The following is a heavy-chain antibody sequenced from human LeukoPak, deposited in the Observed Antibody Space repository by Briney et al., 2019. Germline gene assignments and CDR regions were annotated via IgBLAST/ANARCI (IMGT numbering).Heavy chain of an antibody. Sequence: WGSLTLSCAASGCTVSSNYMSWIRQPPGKGLEWVARIYSGGSTYYADSVKGRFTISRDKSKNKLYLQMNSLRAEEKAVYYCARDCDPRVGAFDIWGQGTMVTVSS. J-gene: IGHJ3*02. V-gene: IGHV3-66*01. CDR2: IYSGGST. CDR1: GCTVSSNY. CDR3: ARDCDPRVGAFDI.